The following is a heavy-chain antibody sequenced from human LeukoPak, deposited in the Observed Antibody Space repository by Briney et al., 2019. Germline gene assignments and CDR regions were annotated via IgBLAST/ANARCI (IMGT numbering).Heavy chain of an antibody. D-gene: IGHD3-3*01. CDR1: GGSISSSSYY. CDR3: AGEFTIFGVVIRGDYMDV. Sequence: SETLSLTCTVSGGSISSSSYYWGWIRQPPGKGLEWIGSIYYSGSTYYNPSLKSRVTISVDTSKNQFSLKLSSVTAADTAVYYCAGEFTIFGVVIRGDYMDVWGKGTTVTVSS. CDR2: IYYSGST. V-gene: IGHV4-39*07. J-gene: IGHJ6*03.